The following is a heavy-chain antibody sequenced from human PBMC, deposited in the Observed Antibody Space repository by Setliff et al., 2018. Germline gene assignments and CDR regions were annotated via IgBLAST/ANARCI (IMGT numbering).Heavy chain of an antibody. D-gene: IGHD1-26*01. V-gene: IGHV5-51*01. J-gene: IGHJ4*02. Sequence: GESLKISCKGSGYSFSNFWIGRVRQMPGKGLEWMGIIYPGDSHTRYSPSFQGQVTMSADKSINTAYLQWSNLKASDTAIYYCAGSLVGATYSVYFDYWGQGALVTVSS. CDR1: GYSFSNFW. CDR2: IYPGDSHT. CDR3: AGSLVGATYSVYFDY.